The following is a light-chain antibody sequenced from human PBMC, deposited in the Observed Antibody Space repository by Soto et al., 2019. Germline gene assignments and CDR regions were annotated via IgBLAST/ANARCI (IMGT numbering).Light chain of an antibody. CDR1: QDISAF. J-gene: IGKJ5*01. Sequence: GDRVIITYRASQDISAFLNWYQQKPGKAPKVLIYHASNLQTGVPSRFSGRGSGTDFSFTISSLQPDDSGTYYCQQFYDLPITFGQGTRLEI. V-gene: IGKV1-33*01. CDR2: HAS. CDR3: QQFYDLPIT.